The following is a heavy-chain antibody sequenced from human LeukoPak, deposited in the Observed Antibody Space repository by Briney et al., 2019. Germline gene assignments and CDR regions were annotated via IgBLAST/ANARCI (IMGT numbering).Heavy chain of an antibody. Sequence: ETLSLTCAVYGXSLSGYWWSWIRQAPGKGLEWIGEINHGGSTNYNPSLKSRVTISVDTSKNQFSLNLNSVTAADTAVYYCARGPSERYYESSGYYYFDYWGQGTLVTVSS. V-gene: IGHV4-34*01. D-gene: IGHD3-22*01. CDR2: INHGGST. J-gene: IGHJ4*02. CDR1: GXSLSGYW. CDR3: ARGPSERYYESSGYYYFDY.